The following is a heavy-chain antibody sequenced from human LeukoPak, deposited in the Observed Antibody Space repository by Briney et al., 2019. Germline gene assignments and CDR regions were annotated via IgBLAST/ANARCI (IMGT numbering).Heavy chain of an antibody. Sequence: ASVKVSCKASGYTFTGYYMHWMRQAPGQGLEWMGRINPNSGGTNYAQKFQGRVTMTRDTSISTAYMELSRLRSDDTAVYYCARGITMIVVEGEDFDYWGQGTLVTVSS. CDR2: INPNSGGT. CDR3: ARGITMIVVEGEDFDY. J-gene: IGHJ4*02. D-gene: IGHD3-22*01. CDR1: GYTFTGYY. V-gene: IGHV1-2*06.